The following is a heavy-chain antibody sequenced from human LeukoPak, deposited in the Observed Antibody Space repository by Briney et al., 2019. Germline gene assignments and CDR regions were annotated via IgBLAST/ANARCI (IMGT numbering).Heavy chain of an antibody. CDR3: AKCARVDWLPIDY. CDR2: IGSSGGST. Sequence: PGGSLRLSCAASGFNFITAAMTWVRQAPGKGLEWVSLIGSSGGSTYYADSVKGRFIISRDNSNHTLSLQMNSLRVEDTAVYYCAKCARVDWLPIDYWGQGTLVTVSS. CDR1: GFNFITAA. V-gene: IGHV3-23*01. J-gene: IGHJ4*02. D-gene: IGHD3-9*01.